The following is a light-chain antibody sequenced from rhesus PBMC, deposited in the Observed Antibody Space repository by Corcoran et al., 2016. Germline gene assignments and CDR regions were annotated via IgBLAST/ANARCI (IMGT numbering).Light chain of an antibody. Sequence: DIQMTQSPSPLSASVGDRVTITCRASQGISNWLAWHQQKPGKAPKLLIYRASNLETGFPSRFSGSGDGTDLTLTISSLPPADIATKYCQQHDNSPRTFGQGTKVEIK. V-gene: IGKV1-69*01. CDR2: RAS. CDR1: QGISNW. J-gene: IGKJ1*01. CDR3: QQHDNSPRT.